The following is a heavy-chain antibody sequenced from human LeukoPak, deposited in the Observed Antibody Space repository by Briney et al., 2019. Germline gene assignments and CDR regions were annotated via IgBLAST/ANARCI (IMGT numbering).Heavy chain of an antibody. V-gene: IGHV4-30-2*01. Sequence: PSQTLSLTCAVSGGSIGSGGYSWSWIRQPPGKGLEWIGYIYPSGSTYYNPSLRSRAIISIDRSKNHFSLKLSSVTAADTAVYYCARITTVTNNWFDPWGQGTLVTVSS. CDR1: GGSIGSGGYS. D-gene: IGHD4-17*01. J-gene: IGHJ5*02. CDR3: ARITTVTNNWFDP. CDR2: IYPSGST.